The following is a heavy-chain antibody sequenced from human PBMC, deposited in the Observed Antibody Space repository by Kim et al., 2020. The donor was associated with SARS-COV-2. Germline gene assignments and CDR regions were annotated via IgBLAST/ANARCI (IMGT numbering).Heavy chain of an antibody. CDR1: GFTFSIYG. V-gene: IGHV3-23*01. J-gene: IGHJ5*02. Sequence: GGSLRLSCAASGFTFSIYGMTWVRQAPGKGLEWVSTITASGDGTYYPDSVKGRFTISRDNSKSTLFLQMNSLRAEDTAIYYCAGYNYFDPWGQGTLVTVSS. CDR2: ITASGDGT. CDR3: AGYNYFDP.